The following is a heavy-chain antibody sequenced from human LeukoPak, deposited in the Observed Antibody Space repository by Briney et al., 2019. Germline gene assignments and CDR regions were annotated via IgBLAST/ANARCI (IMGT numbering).Heavy chain of an antibody. CDR3: ARGEPYNWFDP. V-gene: IGHV1-2*04. D-gene: IGHD1-14*01. Sequence: EASVKVSCKASGYTFTVYYMHWVRQAPGQGLEWMGWINPNSGGTNYAQKFQGWVTMTRDTSISTAYMELSRLRSDDTAVYYCARGEPYNWFDPWGQGTLVTVSS. CDR2: INPNSGGT. J-gene: IGHJ5*02. CDR1: GYTFTVYY.